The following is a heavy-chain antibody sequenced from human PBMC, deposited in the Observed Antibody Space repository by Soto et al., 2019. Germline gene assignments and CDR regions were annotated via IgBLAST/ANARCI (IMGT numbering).Heavy chain of an antibody. V-gene: IGHV3-48*01. CDR3: ARGPATTMTNPFRAYSFFHYMDV. D-gene: IGHD4-17*01. CDR1: GFTFSSYS. CDR2: ISSSTKTI. Sequence: EVQVVESGGGLIQPGGSLRLSCATSGFTFSSYSMNWVRQAPGKGLEWVSYISSSTKTIYYADSVKGRFTISRDNAQNSLYLQMNSLRAEDTAVDHCARGPATTMTNPFRAYSFFHYMDVWGKGTTVTVSS. J-gene: IGHJ6*03.